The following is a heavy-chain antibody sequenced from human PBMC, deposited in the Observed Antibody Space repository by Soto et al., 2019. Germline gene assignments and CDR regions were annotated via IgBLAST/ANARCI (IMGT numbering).Heavy chain of an antibody. CDR2: ISYDGSNK. CDR3: ARELSPAAMPGWGEAV. Sequence: QVQLVESGGGVVQPGRSLRLSCAASGFTFSSYAMHWVRQAPGKGLEWVAVISYDGSNKYYADSVKGRFTISRDNSKNTLYLQMNSLRAEDTAVYYCARELSPAAMPGWGEAVWGQGTTVTVSS. V-gene: IGHV3-30-3*01. J-gene: IGHJ6*02. CDR1: GFTFSSYA. D-gene: IGHD2-2*01.